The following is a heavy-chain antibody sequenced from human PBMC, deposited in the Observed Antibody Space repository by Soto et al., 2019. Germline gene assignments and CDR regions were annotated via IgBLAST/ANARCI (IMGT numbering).Heavy chain of an antibody. CDR1: GFTFSSYD. CDR3: ARGGSGYYNYYYYYYMDV. J-gene: IGHJ6*03. Sequence: GGSLRLSCAASGFTFSSYDMHWVRQATGKGLEWVSAIGTAGDTYYPGSVKGRFTISRENAKNSLYLQMNSLRVGDTAVYYCARGGSGYYNYYYYYYMDVWGKGTTVTVSS. CDR2: IGTAGDT. D-gene: IGHD3-3*01. V-gene: IGHV3-13*01.